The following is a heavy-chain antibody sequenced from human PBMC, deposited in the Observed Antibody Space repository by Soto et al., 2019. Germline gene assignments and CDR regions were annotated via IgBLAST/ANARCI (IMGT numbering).Heavy chain of an antibody. CDR3: ARDNGVIVDTIGNTEYYCSGTAF. V-gene: IGHV3-21*01. D-gene: IGHD5-12*01. J-gene: IGHJ6*04. CDR2: ISSSSSYI. Sequence: GKGLEWVSAISSSSSYIYYADSVKGRFTISRDNAKNSLYLQMNSLRAEDTAVYYCARDNGVIVDTIGNTEYYCSGTAFRLNRTSVPVSS.